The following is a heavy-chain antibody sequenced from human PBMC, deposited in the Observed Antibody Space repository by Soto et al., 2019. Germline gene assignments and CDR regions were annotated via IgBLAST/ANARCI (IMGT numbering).Heavy chain of an antibody. D-gene: IGHD4-17*01. J-gene: IGHJ6*02. CDR3: AKDPATVTSLYYYGMDV. Sequence: GGSLRLSCAASGFTFSSYAMSWVRQAPGKGLEWVSAISGSGGSTYYADSVKGRFTISRDNSKNTLYLQMNSLRAEDTAVYYCAKDPATVTSLYYYGMDVWGQGTTVTVSS. V-gene: IGHV3-23*01. CDR2: ISGSGGST. CDR1: GFTFSSYA.